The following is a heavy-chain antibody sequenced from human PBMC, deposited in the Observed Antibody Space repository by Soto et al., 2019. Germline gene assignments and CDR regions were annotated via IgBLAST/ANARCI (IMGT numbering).Heavy chain of an antibody. CDR3: AHRLGGYTWNDGYLDY. Sequence: QITLKESGPTLVTSTQTLTLTCSFSGFSLTSRPMGVGWIRQPPGKALEWLAVIYWDDDKRYSPALRSRLTITKDTSKKQVVLTVTNMDPVDTATYYCAHRLGGYTWNDGYLDYWGQGILVTVSS. D-gene: IGHD1-20*01. CDR1: GFSLTSRPMG. J-gene: IGHJ4*02. CDR2: IYWDDDK. V-gene: IGHV2-5*02.